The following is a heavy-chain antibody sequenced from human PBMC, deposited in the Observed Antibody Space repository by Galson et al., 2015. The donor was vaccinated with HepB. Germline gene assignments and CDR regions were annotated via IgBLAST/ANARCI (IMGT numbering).Heavy chain of an antibody. Sequence: SVKVSCKASGYTFTSYDINWVRQATGQGLEWMGWMNPNSGNTGYAQKFQGRVTMTRNTSISTAYMELSSLRAEDTAVYYCAREGGVNTAMASTGFDYWGQGTLVTVSS. CDR1: GYTFTSYD. CDR2: MNPNSGNT. V-gene: IGHV1-8*01. D-gene: IGHD5-18*01. J-gene: IGHJ4*02. CDR3: AREGGVNTAMASTGFDY.